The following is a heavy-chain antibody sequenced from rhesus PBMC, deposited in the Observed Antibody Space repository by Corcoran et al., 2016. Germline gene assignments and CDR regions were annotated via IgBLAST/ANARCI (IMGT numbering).Heavy chain of an antibody. CDR3: ATGGPNSPD. J-gene: IGHJ4*01. CDR1: GGSISSNY. CDR2: MSGGGGIT. V-gene: IGHV4-173*01. D-gene: IGHD1-44*01. Sequence: QVQLQESGPGLVKPSETLSLTCAVSGGSISSNYWSWIRQSPGKGLEWIGRMSGGGGITEYNPSLKSRVTISTATSKNQFSLKLRSVTAADTAVYFCATGGPNSPDWGQGVLVTVSS.